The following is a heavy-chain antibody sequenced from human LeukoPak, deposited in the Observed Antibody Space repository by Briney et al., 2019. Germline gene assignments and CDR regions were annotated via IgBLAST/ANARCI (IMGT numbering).Heavy chain of an antibody. V-gene: IGHV3-30*18. D-gene: IGHD3-10*01. CDR1: GFTFSSYG. CDR2: ISYDGSNK. J-gene: IGHJ5*02. CDR3: SKDLTSDFGGDFDP. Sequence: GGSLRLSCAASGFTFSSYGMHWVRQAPGKGLEWVAVISYDGSNKYYAGSVEGRFTISRDNAKNTLYLQMNSLRAEDTAVYYCSKDLTSDFGGDFDPWGQGTLVTVSS.